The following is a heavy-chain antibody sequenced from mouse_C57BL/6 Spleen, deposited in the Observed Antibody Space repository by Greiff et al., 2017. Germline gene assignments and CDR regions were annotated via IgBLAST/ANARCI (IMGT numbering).Heavy chain of an antibody. J-gene: IGHJ3*01. CDR2: IYPGDGDT. CDR3: AREGAYYDYDKGFAY. CDR1: GYAFSSYW. V-gene: IGHV1-80*01. Sequence: VKLQESGAELVKPGASVKISCKASGYAFSSYWMNWVKQRPGKGLEWIGQIYPGDGDTNYNGKFKGKATLTADKSSSTAYMQLSSLTSEDSAVYFCAREGAYYDYDKGFAYWGQGTLVTVSA. D-gene: IGHD2-4*01.